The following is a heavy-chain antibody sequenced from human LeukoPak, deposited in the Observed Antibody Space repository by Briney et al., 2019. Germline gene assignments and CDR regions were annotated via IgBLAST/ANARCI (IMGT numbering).Heavy chain of an antibody. CDR3: ARDWEDYYGSGNWFDP. V-gene: IGHV4-4*07. J-gene: IGHJ5*02. CDR1: GGSISSYY. CDR2: IYTSVST. Sequence: PSETLSLTCTVSGGSISSYYWSWIRQPAGKGLEWIGRIYTSVSTNYNPSLKSRVTISVDTSKNQFSLKLSSVTAADTAVYYCARDWEDYYGSGNWFDPWGQGTLVTVSS. D-gene: IGHD3-10*01.